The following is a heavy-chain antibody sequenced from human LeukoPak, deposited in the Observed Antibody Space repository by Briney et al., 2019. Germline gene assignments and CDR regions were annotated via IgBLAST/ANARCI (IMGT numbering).Heavy chain of an antibody. CDR3: ARGLLDGYTHPAAFDI. CDR1: GGSISSYY. Sequence: PSETLSLTCTASGGSISSYYWSWIRKHPRKGLEWIGYIYYNGSTNYNPSLKIRVTISVDTSKNQFSLKLSSVTAADTAVYYCARGLLDGYTHPAAFDIWGQGTMVTVSS. CDR2: IYYNGST. V-gene: IGHV4-59*01. J-gene: IGHJ3*02. D-gene: IGHD5-24*01.